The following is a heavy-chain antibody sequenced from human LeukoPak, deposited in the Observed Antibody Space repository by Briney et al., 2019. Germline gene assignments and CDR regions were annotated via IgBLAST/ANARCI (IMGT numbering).Heavy chain of an antibody. D-gene: IGHD6-13*01. J-gene: IGHJ4*02. V-gene: IGHV3-43*02. Sequence: PGGSLRLSCAASGFTFDDYAMHWVRQAPGKGLEWVSLISGDGGSTYYADSVKGRFTISRDNSKNSLYLQMNSLRTENTALYYCAKGTGYSSSWYLVYWGQGTLVTVSS. CDR2: ISGDGGST. CDR1: GFTFDDYA. CDR3: AKGTGYSSSWYLVY.